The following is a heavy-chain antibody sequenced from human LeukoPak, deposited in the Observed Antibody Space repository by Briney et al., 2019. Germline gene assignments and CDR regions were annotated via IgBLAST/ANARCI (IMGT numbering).Heavy chain of an antibody. Sequence: ASVKVSCKASGYTFTSYGISWVRQAPGQGLEWMGWISAYNGNTNYAQKLQGRVTMTTDTSTSTAYMELRSLRSDDTAVYYCARDRHYYGSGSYYNGDDYWGQGTLVTVSS. CDR3: ARDRHYYGSGSYYNGDDY. J-gene: IGHJ4*02. V-gene: IGHV1-18*01. CDR2: ISAYNGNT. D-gene: IGHD3-10*01. CDR1: GYTFTSYG.